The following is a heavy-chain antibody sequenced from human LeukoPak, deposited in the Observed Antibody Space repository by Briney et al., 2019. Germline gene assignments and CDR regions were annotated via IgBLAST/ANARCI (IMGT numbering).Heavy chain of an antibody. J-gene: IGHJ4*02. CDR1: GYTFTGYY. CDR2: IIPIFGTA. Sequence: SVKVSCKASGYTFTGYYMHWVRQAPGQGLEWMGGIIPIFGTANYAQKFQGRVTITTDESTSTAYMELSSLRSEDTAVYYCATAAGTRGGYWGQGTLVTVSS. CDR3: ATAAGTRGGY. D-gene: IGHD6-13*01. V-gene: IGHV1-69*05.